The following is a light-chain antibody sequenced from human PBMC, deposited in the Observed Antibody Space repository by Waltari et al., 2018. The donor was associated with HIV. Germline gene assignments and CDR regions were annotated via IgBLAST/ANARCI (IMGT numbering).Light chain of an antibody. CDR3: CSYADDYTWV. V-gene: IGLV2-11*01. CDR1: SSDVGDYNY. CDR2: DVN. Sequence: QSALTQPRSVSGSPGQSVTISCTGTSSDVGDYNYVSWYQQHPGKAPKLIIFDVNKPPSGLPDRFSGSKSGNTASLTISGLQAEDEADYYCCSYADDYTWVFGGGTKLTVL. J-gene: IGLJ3*02.